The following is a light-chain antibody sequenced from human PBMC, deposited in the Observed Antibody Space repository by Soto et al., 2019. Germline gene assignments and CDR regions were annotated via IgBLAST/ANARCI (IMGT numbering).Light chain of an antibody. CDR1: NIGSKS. CDR2: YDS. CDR3: QVWDSSSDPHWV. J-gene: IGLJ3*02. V-gene: IGLV3-21*04. Sequence: SSELTQPPSVSVAPGKTARITCGGNNIGSKSVHWYQQKPGQAPVLVIYYDSDRPSGIPERFSGSNSGNTATLTISRVEAGDEADYYCQVWDSSSDPHWVFGGGTKLTVL.